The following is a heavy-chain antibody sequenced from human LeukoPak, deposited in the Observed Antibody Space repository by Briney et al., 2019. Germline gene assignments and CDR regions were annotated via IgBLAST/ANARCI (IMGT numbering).Heavy chain of an antibody. CDR3: ARGGEPVGATPNQNYYYYYGMDV. CDR1: GYTFTSYA. J-gene: IGHJ6*02. Sequence: ASVKVSCKASGYTFTSYAMNWVRQAPGQGLEWMGWINTNTGNPTYAQGFTGRFVFSLDTSVSTAYLQISSLKAEDTAVYYCARGGEPVGATPNQNYYYYYGMDVWGQGTTVTVSS. D-gene: IGHD1-26*01. CDR2: INTNTGNP. V-gene: IGHV7-4-1*02.